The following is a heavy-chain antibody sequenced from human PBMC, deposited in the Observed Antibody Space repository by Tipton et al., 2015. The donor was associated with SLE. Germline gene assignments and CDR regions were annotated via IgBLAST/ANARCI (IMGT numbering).Heavy chain of an antibody. CDR3: AAREKAITMVRGVIIPFDY. CDR2: IYTSGST. Sequence: LRLSCTVSGGSISSGSYYWSWIRQPAGKGLEWIGYIYTSGSTNYNPSLKSRVTISLDTSKNQFSLKLSSVTAADTAVYYCAAREKAITMVRGVIIPFDYWGQGTLVTVSS. D-gene: IGHD3-10*01. J-gene: IGHJ4*02. V-gene: IGHV4-61*09. CDR1: GGSISSGSYY.